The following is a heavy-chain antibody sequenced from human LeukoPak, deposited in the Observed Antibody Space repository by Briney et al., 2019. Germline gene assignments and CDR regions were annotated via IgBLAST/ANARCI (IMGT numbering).Heavy chain of an antibody. V-gene: IGHV5-51*01. CDR3: ARHETMPINYYGSGSYPPLD. Sequence: GESLKISCKGSGYSFTSYWIGWVRQMPGKGLEWMGIIYPGDSDTRYSPSFQGQVTISADKSISTAYLQWSSLKASDTAMYYCARHETMPINYYGSGSYPPLDWGQGTLVTVSS. D-gene: IGHD3-10*01. J-gene: IGHJ4*02. CDR1: GYSFTSYW. CDR2: IYPGDSDT.